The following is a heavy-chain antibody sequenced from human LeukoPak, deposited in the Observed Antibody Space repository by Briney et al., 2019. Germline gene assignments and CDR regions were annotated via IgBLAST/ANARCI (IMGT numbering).Heavy chain of an antibody. V-gene: IGHV2-5*02. J-gene: IGHJ4*02. CDR2: IYWDDDK. D-gene: IGHD3-22*01. Sequence: ESGPTLVNPTQTLTLTCTFSGFSLSTSGVGGGWIRQPPGKALEWLALIYWDDDKRYSPSLKSRLTITKDTSKNQEVLTMTNKDPVDTATYYCAHSGAYYYDSSGFDYWGQGTLVTVSS. CDR3: AHSGAYYYDSSGFDY. CDR1: GFSLSTSGVG.